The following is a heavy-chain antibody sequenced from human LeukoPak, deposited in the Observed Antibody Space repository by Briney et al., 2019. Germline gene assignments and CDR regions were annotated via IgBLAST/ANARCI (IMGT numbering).Heavy chain of an antibody. Sequence: GGSLRLSCAASVFTFSSYAMHWVRQAPGKGLEGVAVISYDGSNKYYADSVKGRFTISRDNSKNTLYLQMNSLRAEDTAVYYSARVRGYCSSTSCLHYYYYYGMDVWGQGTTVTVSS. D-gene: IGHD2-2*01. CDR1: VFTFSSYA. J-gene: IGHJ6*02. CDR3: ARVRGYCSSTSCLHYYYYYGMDV. V-gene: IGHV3-30-3*01. CDR2: ISYDGSNK.